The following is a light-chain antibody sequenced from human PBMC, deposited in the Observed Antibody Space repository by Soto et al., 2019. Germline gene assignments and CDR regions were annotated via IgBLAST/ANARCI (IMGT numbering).Light chain of an antibody. CDR2: GAS. CDR3: QQYNNWPLT. V-gene: IGKV3-15*01. J-gene: IGKJ1*01. Sequence: ERVMTQSPATLSVSPGERVTLSCRASQSVTSNLAWYQQKPGLAPRLLVYGASTRATGIPARFSGSGSGTEFTLTISSLQSEDLAVYYCQQYNNWPLTFGQGTKVEIK. CDR1: QSVTSN.